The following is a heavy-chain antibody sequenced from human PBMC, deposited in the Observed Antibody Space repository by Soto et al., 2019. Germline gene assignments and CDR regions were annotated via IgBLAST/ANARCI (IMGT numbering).Heavy chain of an antibody. CDR2: ISYDGSNK. J-gene: IGHJ6*02. V-gene: IGHV3-30*18. D-gene: IGHD5-18*01. CDR1: GFTFSSYG. Sequence: GGSLRLSCAASGFTFSSYGMHWVRQAPGKGLEWEAVISYDGSNKYYADSVNVRFTISRDKSKNTLYLQMNSLRAEEPAVYYCAKGESEQLWFRYYYYGMDVWGQGTTVTVSS. CDR3: AKGESEQLWFRYYYYGMDV.